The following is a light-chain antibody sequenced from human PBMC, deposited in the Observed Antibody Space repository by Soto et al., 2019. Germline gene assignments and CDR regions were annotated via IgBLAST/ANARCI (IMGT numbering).Light chain of an antibody. CDR1: QSVGSN. CDR3: QQYNNRPPWT. Sequence: EIVMTQSPATLSVSPGERATLSCRASQSVGSNLAWYQQKPGQAPRLLMYGASTRATGVPARFSGSGSGAEFTLTISRLQSEDFAVYYCQQYNNRPPWTFGKGTKVEIE. CDR2: GAS. V-gene: IGKV3-15*01. J-gene: IGKJ1*01.